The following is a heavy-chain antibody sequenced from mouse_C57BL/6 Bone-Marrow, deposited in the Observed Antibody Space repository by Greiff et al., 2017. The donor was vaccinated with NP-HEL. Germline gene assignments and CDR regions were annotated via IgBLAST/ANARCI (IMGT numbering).Heavy chain of an antibody. CDR1: GYTFTDYE. CDR3: TNRLLRYYAMDY. D-gene: IGHD1-1*01. V-gene: IGHV1-15*01. J-gene: IGHJ4*01. CDR2: IDPETGGT. Sequence: QVQLQQSGAELVRPGASVTLSCKASGYTFTDYEMHWVKQTPVHGLEWIGAIDPETGGTAYNQKFKGKAILTADKSSSTAYMELRSLTSEDSAVYYCTNRLLRYYAMDYWGQGTSVTVSS.